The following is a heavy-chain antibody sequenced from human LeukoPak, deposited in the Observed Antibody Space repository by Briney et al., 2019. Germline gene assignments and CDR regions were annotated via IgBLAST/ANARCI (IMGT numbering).Heavy chain of an antibody. CDR1: GFTFSSYA. CDR2: ISGSGGST. D-gene: IGHD6-13*01. CDR3: AKVRPPRHFIAAAGTRPDI. Sequence: PGGSLRLSCAASGFTFSSYAMSWVRQAPGKGLEWVSAISGSGGSTYYADSVKGRFTISRDNSKNTLYLQMNSLRAEDTAVYYCAKVRPPRHFIAAAGTRPDIWGQGTLVTVSS. V-gene: IGHV3-23*01. J-gene: IGHJ4*02.